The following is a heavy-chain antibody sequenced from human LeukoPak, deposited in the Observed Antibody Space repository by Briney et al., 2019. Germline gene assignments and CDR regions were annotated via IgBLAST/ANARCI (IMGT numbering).Heavy chain of an antibody. J-gene: IGHJ4*02. D-gene: IGHD2-8*01. CDR3: ARHNGDTTSDVHY. Sequence: GESLKISCKGSGYSFTSSWIGWVRQMPGKGLEWMGMIYPSDSDTRYSPSFQGQVTISADKSISTAYLLWSSLKASDTAMYYCARHNGDTTSDVHYWGQGTLVTVSS. CDR2: IYPSDSDT. CDR1: GYSFTSSW. V-gene: IGHV5-51*01.